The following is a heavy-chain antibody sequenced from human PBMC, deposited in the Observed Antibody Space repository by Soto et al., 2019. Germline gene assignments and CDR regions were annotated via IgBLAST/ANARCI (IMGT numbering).Heavy chain of an antibody. CDR3: ATNTKFIFEN. CDR1: GGPLSDYN. D-gene: IGHD2-21*01. J-gene: IGHJ4*02. Sequence: QVQLHQWGAGLLKPSETLSLTCGVSGGPLSDYNWYWIRQSPGKGPEWIGEINHKGDTNHSPSLKSRVTMSVDTTKSLFSLKLRSMTAADTAVYYCATNTKFIFENWGQGALVTVSS. CDR2: INHKGDT. V-gene: IGHV4-34*01.